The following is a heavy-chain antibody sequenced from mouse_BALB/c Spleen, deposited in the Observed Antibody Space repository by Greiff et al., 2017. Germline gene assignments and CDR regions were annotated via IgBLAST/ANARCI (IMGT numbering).Heavy chain of an antibody. CDR1: GYTFTSYN. CDR2: IYPGNGDT. J-gene: IGHJ4*01. V-gene: IGHV1-12*01. Sequence: QVQLQQPGAELVKPGASVKMSCKASGYTFTSYNMHWVKQTPGQGLEWIGAIYPGNGDTSYNQKFKGKATLTADKSSSTAYMQLSSLTSEDSAVYYFARLGSIPYAMDYWGQGTSVTVSS. CDR3: ARLGSIPYAMDY.